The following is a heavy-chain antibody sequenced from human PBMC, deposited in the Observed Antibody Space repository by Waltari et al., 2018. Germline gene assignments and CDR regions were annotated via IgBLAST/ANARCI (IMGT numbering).Heavy chain of an antibody. J-gene: IGHJ4*02. Sequence: QVQLVQSGAEVKKPGASVKVSCKVSGYTLTELYMHWVRQATGKGLEWMGGFDPEDGETINAQKFQGRVTMTEDTSTDTAYMELSSLRSEDTAVYYCASMTTVTHESFGFDYWGQGTLVTVSS. V-gene: IGHV1-24*01. CDR3: ASMTTVTHESFGFDY. CDR1: GYTLTELY. CDR2: FDPEDGET. D-gene: IGHD4-17*01.